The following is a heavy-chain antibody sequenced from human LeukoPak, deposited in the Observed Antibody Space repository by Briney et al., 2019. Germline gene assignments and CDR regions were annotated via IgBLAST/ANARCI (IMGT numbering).Heavy chain of an antibody. CDR3: ARLVYGNGWQIDY. CDR1: GGSIRTSGNY. D-gene: IGHD2-8*01. V-gene: IGHV4-31*03. CDR2: IYYSGTT. J-gene: IGHJ4*02. Sequence: SQTLSLTCTVSGGSIRTSGNYWSWIRHHPGKGLEWMGCIYYSGTTYDSPSLKSRLTVSVDTSKNQFFLGLTSVTAADTAVYYCARLVYGNGWQIDYWGRGTLVTVSS.